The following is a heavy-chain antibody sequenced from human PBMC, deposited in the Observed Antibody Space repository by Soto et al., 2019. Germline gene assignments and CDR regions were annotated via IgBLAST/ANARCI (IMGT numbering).Heavy chain of an antibody. CDR2: IIPIFGTA. Sequence: QVQLVQSVAEVKKPGSSVKVSCKASGGTFSSYAISWVRQAPGQGLEWMGGIIPIFGTANYAPKFQGRVTIPADESTSTAYMELSSLRSEDTAVYDCARGDDGSGSYSNAYWGQGALVTVCS. J-gene: IGHJ4*02. CDR1: GGTFSSYA. CDR3: ARGDDGSGSYSNAY. V-gene: IGHV1-69*01. D-gene: IGHD3-10*01.